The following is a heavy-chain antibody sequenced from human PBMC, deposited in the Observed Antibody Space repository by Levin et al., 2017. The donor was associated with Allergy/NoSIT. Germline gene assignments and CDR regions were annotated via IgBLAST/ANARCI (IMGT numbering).Heavy chain of an antibody. CDR2: IKEDGSKK. CDR3: ARGFLMY. D-gene: IGHD2-8*01. V-gene: IGHV3-7*01. Sequence: GESLKISCAASGFDFSTSWMMWVRQSPGKGPEWVANIKEDGSKKYYLDSVKGRFTVSRDNAKNSLYLEMNSLRDDDTALYFCARGFLMYWGQGTLVTVSS. CDR1: GFDFSTSW. J-gene: IGHJ4*02.